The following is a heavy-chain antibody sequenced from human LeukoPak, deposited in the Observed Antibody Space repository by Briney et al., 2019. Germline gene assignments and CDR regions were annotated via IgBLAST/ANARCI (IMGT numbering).Heavy chain of an antibody. Sequence: SGGSLRLSCAASRFTFSNYGLSWVRHTPGKGLVWVSRINSDASVTTYADSVKGRFTISRDNAKNTLYLQMNSLRAEDTAVYYCARVTAVAGTSVGVDAWGQGILVTVS. V-gene: IGHV3-74*01. D-gene: IGHD6-19*01. CDR3: ARVTAVAGTSVGVDA. J-gene: IGHJ4*02. CDR2: INSDASVT. CDR1: RFTFSNYG.